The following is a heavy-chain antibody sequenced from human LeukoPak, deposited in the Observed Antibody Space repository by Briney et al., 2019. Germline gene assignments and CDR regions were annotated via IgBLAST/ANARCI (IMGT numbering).Heavy chain of an antibody. CDR2: IYYSGST. J-gene: IGHJ5*02. CDR1: GGSISSSSYY. V-gene: IGHV4-39*01. CDR3: ATYLTYYYDSSGFNWFDH. Sequence: SETLSLTCTVSGGSISSSSYYWGWVRQPPGKGLEWIGSIYYSGSTYYNPSLKSRVTISVDTSKNQFSLKLSSVTAADTAVYYCATYLTYYYDSSGFNWFDHWGQGTLVTVSS. D-gene: IGHD3-22*01.